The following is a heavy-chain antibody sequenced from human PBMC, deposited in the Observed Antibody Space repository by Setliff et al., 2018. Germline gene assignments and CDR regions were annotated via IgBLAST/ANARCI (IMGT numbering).Heavy chain of an antibody. CDR3: ARASRFATIVWKGDYYMDV. Sequence: ASVKVSCKASGYSFSTYAMSWIRQAPGQGLEWMGWINTNTGNPSYAQGFTGRFVFSLDTSVSTAYLQISNLKPEDTAMYYCARASRFATIVWKGDYYMDVWG. CDR2: INTNTGNP. D-gene: IGHD3-16*02. CDR1: GYSFSTYA. V-gene: IGHV7-4-1*02. J-gene: IGHJ6*03.